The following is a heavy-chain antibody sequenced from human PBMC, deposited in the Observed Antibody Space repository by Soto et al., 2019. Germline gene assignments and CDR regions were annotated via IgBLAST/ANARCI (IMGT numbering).Heavy chain of an antibody. V-gene: IGHV3-33*01. CDR3: ARDYKQLGYFDY. Sequence: PGGSLRLSCAASGFTFSIYGMHWVRQAPGKGLEWVAVIWYDGSNKYYADSVKGRFTISRGNSKNTLYLQMNSLRAEDTAVYYCARDYKQLGYFDYWGQGTLVTVS. D-gene: IGHD6-6*01. CDR1: GFTFSIYG. J-gene: IGHJ4*02. CDR2: IWYDGSNK.